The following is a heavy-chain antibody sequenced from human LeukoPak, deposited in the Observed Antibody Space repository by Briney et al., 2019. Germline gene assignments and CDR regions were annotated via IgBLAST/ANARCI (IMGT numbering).Heavy chain of an antibody. V-gene: IGHV4-59*08. Sequence: SETLSLTCTVSGGYISSDYWSWIRQPPGKGLEWIGYIYYSGSTNYNPSLKSRVTISVDTSKNQFSLKLSSVTAADTPVYYCAIQDSGYAWFDPWGQGTLVTVSS. CDR2: IYYSGST. D-gene: IGHD5-12*01. CDR1: GGYISSDY. CDR3: AIQDSGYAWFDP. J-gene: IGHJ5*02.